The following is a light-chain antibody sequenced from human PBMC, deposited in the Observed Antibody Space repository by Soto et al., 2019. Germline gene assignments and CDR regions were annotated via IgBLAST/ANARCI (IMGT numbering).Light chain of an antibody. CDR3: QQYGSSPRT. CDR1: QSVSSSY. V-gene: IGKV3-20*01. J-gene: IGKJ2*01. Sequence: EIVLTQSPGTLSLSSGERATLSCRASQSVSSSYLAWYQQKPGQAPRLLIYGASSRATGIPDRFSGSGSGTDFTLTISRLEPEDFAVYYCQQYGSSPRTCGQGTKLEIK. CDR2: GAS.